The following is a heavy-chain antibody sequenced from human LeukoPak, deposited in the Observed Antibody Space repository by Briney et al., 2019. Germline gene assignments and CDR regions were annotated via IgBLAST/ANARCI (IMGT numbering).Heavy chain of an antibody. D-gene: IGHD5-12*01. CDR3: ARDRLRGRSDTDFALRGGMDV. CDR2: IYHTGST. CDR1: GGSVSSGSYY. J-gene: IGHJ6*04. V-gene: IGHV4-61*01. Sequence: PSETLSLTCTVSGGSVSSGSYYWSWIRQPPGKGLEWIGYIYHTGSTNYNPSLKSRVTISGETSKNQFSLKLSSVTAADTAVYYCARDRLRGRSDTDFALRGGMDVWGKGTTVTVSS.